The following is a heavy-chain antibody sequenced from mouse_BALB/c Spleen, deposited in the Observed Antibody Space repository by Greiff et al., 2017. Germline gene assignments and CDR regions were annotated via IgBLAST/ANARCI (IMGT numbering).Heavy chain of an antibody. CDR1: GYTFTSYW. CDR3: TRDYDYDGGAYYAMDY. Sequence: QVQLQQPGAELVKPGASVKLSCKASGYTFTSYWMHWVKQRPGQGLEWIGNIYPGSGSTNYDEKFKSKATLTVDTSSSTAYMQLSSLTSEDSAVYYCTRDYDYDGGAYYAMDYWGQGTSVTVSS. J-gene: IGHJ4*01. V-gene: IGHV1-55*01. D-gene: IGHD2-4*01. CDR2: IYPGSGST.